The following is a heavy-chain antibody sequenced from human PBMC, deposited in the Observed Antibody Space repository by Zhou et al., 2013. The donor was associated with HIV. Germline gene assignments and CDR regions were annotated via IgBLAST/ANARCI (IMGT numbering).Heavy chain of an antibody. V-gene: IGHV4-4*07. D-gene: IGHD4-17*01. J-gene: IGHJ6*03. CDR1: GGSISSYY. CDR3: ARDWIYGDYYYYYMDV. CDR2: IYTSGST. Sequence: QVQLQESGPGLVKPSETLSLTCTVSGGSISSYYWSWIRQPAGKGLEWIGRIYTSGSTNYNPSLKSRVTMSVDTSKNQFSLKLDSVTAADTAVYYCARDWIYGDYYYYYMDVWGKRGQRSTVSS.